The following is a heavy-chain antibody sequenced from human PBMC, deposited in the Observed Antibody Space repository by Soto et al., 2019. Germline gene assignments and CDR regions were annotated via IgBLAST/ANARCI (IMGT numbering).Heavy chain of an antibody. V-gene: IGHV1-69*13. J-gene: IGHJ4*02. CDR2: IIPIFRTT. D-gene: IGHD5-12*01. CDR1: GGSFSGQA. Sequence: ASVKVSCKASGGSFSGQAVSWVRQAPGQGLEWMGGIIPIFRTTNYARKFQGRLTITADESTSTASMELTSLTSEDTAIYFCGSVAXWGQGTLVTVSX. CDR3: GSVAX.